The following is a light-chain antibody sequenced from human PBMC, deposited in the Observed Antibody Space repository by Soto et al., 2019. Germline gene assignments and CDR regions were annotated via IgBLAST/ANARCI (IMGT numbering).Light chain of an antibody. CDR1: QRISSE. Sequence: EIVMTKSQATLSVSPGESATLSCRASQRISSELSWYQQKPGQPPRLLIYVASTRATGVPCRYTGSGSCSDFTLNFRGLQSDDCGVCYCQHGHNWSLTFGQGTRQAI. CDR2: VAS. V-gene: IGKV3-15*01. J-gene: IGKJ2*01. CDR3: QHGHNWSLT.